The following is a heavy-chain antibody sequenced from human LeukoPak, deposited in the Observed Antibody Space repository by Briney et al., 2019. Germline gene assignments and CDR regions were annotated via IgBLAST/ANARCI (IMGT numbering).Heavy chain of an antibody. D-gene: IGHD6-25*01. Sequence: GGSLRLSCAASGFTFSSYTMNWVRQPPGKGLEWVSNIGTSSTTIYYADSGKGRCTISRDNAKNSLYLQMNSLRADDTAVYYCARFAAGGSYYYYMDVWGKGTPVTVSS. CDR3: ARFAAGGSYYYYMDV. CDR2: IGTSSTTI. CDR1: GFTFSSYT. J-gene: IGHJ6*03. V-gene: IGHV3-48*01.